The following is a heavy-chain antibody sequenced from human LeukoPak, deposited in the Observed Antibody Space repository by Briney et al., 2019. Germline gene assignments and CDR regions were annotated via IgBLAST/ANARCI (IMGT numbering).Heavy chain of an antibody. D-gene: IGHD3-3*01. CDR3: AREQNYDFWSGYNNWFDP. CDR2: IRIISSTI. J-gene: IGHJ5*02. CDR1: GFTFVSYR. V-gene: IGHV3-48*01. Sequence: GGSLRPSCAASGFTFVSYRMNWARQPPGKGRGWVSYIRIISSTIYYADSVKGGFTISRDNAKNSLYLQMNSLRAEDTAVYYCAREQNYDFWSGYNNWFDPWGQGTLVTVSS.